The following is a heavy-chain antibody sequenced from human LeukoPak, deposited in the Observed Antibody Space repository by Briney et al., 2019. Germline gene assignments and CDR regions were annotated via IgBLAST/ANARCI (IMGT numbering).Heavy chain of an antibody. CDR1: GFTFSSYA. V-gene: IGHV3-23*01. CDR2: ISGSGGST. D-gene: IGHD4-17*01. J-gene: IGHJ4*02. Sequence: PGGSLRLSCAASGFTFSSYAMSWVRQAPGKGLEWVSAISGSGGSTYYADSVKSRFTISRDNSKNTLYLQMNSLRAEDTAVYYCAKVGGATVTPRNRLYYFDYWGQGTLVTVSS. CDR3: AKVGGATVTPRNRLYYFDY.